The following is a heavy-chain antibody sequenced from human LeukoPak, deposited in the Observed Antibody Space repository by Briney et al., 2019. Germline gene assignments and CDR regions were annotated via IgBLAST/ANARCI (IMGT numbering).Heavy chain of an antibody. CDR2: INWNGGST. J-gene: IGHJ6*03. Sequence: GGSLRLSCAASGFTFDDYGMSWVRQAPGQGLEWVSGINWNGGSTGYVESVKGRFTISRDNAKNSLYLQMNSLRAEDTALYFCARVPNSAYYYYYMDVWGKGTTVTVSS. D-gene: IGHD2/OR15-2a*01. V-gene: IGHV3-20*04. CDR3: ARVPNSAYYYYYMDV. CDR1: GFTFDDYG.